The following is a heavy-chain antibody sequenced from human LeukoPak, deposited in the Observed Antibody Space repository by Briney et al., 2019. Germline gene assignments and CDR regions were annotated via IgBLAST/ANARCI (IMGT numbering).Heavy chain of an antibody. Sequence: GGSLRLSCAASGFSFSSYAMCWVREGPGKGVEWVSAIRGGGGSTYYADSLKSGFTISRDNAKNSLYKQMKSLRAEDTALYYCAKGTGGVTMIGFDYWGQGTLVTVSS. CDR2: IRGGGGST. V-gene: IGHV3-23*01. CDR3: AKGTGGVTMIGFDY. J-gene: IGHJ4*02. D-gene: IGHD3-22*01. CDR1: GFSFSSYA.